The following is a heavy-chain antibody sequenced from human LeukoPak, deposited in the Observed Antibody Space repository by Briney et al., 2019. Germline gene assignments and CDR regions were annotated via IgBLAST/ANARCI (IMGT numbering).Heavy chain of an antibody. Sequence: ASVKVSCKASGYTFTGYYMHWVREAPGQGLEWMGWINPNSGGTNYAQKFQGRVTMTRDTSISTAYMELSRLRSDDTAVYYCARLGTGGYCPYFDYWGQGTLITVSS. V-gene: IGHV1-2*02. CDR1: GYTFTGYY. J-gene: IGHJ4*02. CDR2: INPNSGGT. CDR3: ARLGTGGYCPYFDY. D-gene: IGHD2-21*01.